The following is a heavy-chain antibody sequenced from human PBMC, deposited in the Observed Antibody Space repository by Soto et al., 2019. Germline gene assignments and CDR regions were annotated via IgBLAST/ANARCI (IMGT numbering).Heavy chain of an antibody. D-gene: IGHD2-15*01. CDR3: AKDGIAWH. J-gene: IGHJ4*02. Sequence: GGSLRLSCTASGFTFGDYTMHWVRQAPGKSLERVSLITWDGINIEYADSVRGRFTISRDNSKNSLYLQMNGLRHEDTAFYYCAKDGIAWHWGQGTLVTVSS. CDR1: GFTFGDYT. CDR2: ITWDGINI. V-gene: IGHV3-43*01.